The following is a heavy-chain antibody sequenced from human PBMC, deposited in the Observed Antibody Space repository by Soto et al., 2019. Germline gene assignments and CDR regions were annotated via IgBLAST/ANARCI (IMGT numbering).Heavy chain of an antibody. D-gene: IGHD2-15*01. CDR2: ISAYNGNT. V-gene: IGHV1-18*01. CDR1: GYTFTSYG. J-gene: IGHJ6*02. CDR3: AREAYCSGGSCYSSPVYYYYGMDV. Sequence: QVQLVQSGAEVKKPGASVKVSCKASGYTFTSYGISWVRQAPGQGLEWMGWISAYNGNTNYAQKRQGRDTMTTDTSTSTAYMELRSLRSDDSAVYYCAREAYCSGGSCYSSPVYYYYGMDVWGQGTTVTVSS.